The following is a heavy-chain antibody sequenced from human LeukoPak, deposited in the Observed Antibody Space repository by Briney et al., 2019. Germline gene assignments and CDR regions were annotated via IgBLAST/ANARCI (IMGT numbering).Heavy chain of an antibody. CDR1: GFTLDDYA. J-gene: IGHJ4*02. D-gene: IGHD3-10*01. V-gene: IGHV3-9*01. CDR2: ISWNSETL. CDR3: AKGSGITLVRDLDY. Sequence: PGRSLRLSCAASGFTLDDYAMHWVRQPPGKGLEWVSGISWNSETLGYADSVKGRFTISRDNAKNSLYLQMSSLRADDTALYYCAKGSGITLVRDLDYWGQGTLVTVSS.